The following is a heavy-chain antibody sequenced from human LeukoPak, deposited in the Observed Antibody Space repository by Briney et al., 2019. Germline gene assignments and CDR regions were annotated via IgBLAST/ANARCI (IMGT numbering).Heavy chain of an antibody. CDR3: AKRASGSGTSLDYFDY. CDR1: GFTLSSYA. Sequence: PGGSLRLSCAASGFTLSSYAMSWVRQAPGKGLEWVSVLRNSGGSTFYADSVKGRFTISRDNSKNTLYLQMNSLRAEDTAVYYCAKRASGSGTSLDYFDYWGQGTLVTVSS. J-gene: IGHJ4*02. V-gene: IGHV3-23*01. CDR2: LRNSGGST. D-gene: IGHD3-10*01.